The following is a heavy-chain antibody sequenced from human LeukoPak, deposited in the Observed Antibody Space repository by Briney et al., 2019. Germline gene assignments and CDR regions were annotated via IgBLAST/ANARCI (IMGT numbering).Heavy chain of an antibody. D-gene: IGHD3-10*01. CDR2: IRSSGSTI. CDR3: AREVTMVRGVIISSYGMDV. CDR1: GFTFSSYE. J-gene: IGHJ6*04. V-gene: IGHV3-48*03. Sequence: GGSPRLSCAASGFTFSSYEMNWVRQAPGKGLEWVSYIRSSGSTIYYADAVKGRFTISRDNTKNSLYLQMNSLRAEDTAVYYCAREVTMVRGVIISSYGMDVWGKGTTVTVSS.